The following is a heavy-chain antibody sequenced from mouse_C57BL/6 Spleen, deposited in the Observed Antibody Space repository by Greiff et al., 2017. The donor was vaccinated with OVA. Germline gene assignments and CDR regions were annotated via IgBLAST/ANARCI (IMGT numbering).Heavy chain of an antibody. V-gene: IGHV14-3*01. CDR1: GFNIKNTY. J-gene: IGHJ3*01. D-gene: IGHD1-1*01. CDR2: IDPANGNT. Sequence: VQLQQSVAELVRPGASVKLSCTASGFNIKNTYMHWVKQRPEQGLEWIGRIDPANGNTKYAPKFQGKATITADTSSNTAYLQLSSLTSEDTAIYYCAPSHYYGSSYVPFAYWGQGTLVTVSA. CDR3: APSHYYGSSYVPFAY.